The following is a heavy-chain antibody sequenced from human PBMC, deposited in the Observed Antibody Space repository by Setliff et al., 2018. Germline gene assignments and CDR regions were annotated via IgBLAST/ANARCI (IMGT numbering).Heavy chain of an antibody. V-gene: IGHV7-4-1*02. CDR3: ARGSRFGTMLYKGDYYMDV. J-gene: IGHJ6*03. CDR2: INTKTGNP. Sequence: ASVKVSCKASGYTLNNYAMNWVRQAPGQGFEWMGWINTKTGNPTYAQGCTGRFVFYLDTAVSTAYLQISSLKAEDTALYYCARGSRFGTMLYKGDYYMDVWGKGTTVTVSS. D-gene: IGHD3-10*02. CDR1: GYTLNNYA.